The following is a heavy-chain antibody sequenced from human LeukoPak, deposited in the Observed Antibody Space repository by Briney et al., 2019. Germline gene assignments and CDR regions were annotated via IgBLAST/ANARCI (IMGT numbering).Heavy chain of an antibody. CDR1: GGTFSSYA. J-gene: IGHJ4*02. D-gene: IGHD1-26*01. V-gene: IGHV1-69*05. CDR3: ASVGGNYHIFDY. CDR2: IIPIFGTA. Sequence: SVKVSCKASGGTFSSYAISWVRQAPGQGLEWMGGIIPIFGTANYAQKFQGRVTMTRDTSISTAYMELSRLRSDDTAVYYCASVGGNYHIFDYWGQGTLVTVSS.